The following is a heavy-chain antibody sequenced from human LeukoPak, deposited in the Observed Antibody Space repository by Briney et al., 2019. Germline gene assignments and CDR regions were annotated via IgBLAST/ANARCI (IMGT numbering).Heavy chain of an antibody. D-gene: IGHD6-19*01. V-gene: IGHV3-23*01. Sequence: GGSLRLSCAASGFTFSSYAMSWVRQAPGKGLEWVSAISGSGGSTYYADSVKGRFTISRDNSKNTLYLQMNSLRAEDTAVYYCARAGAQNSIFGVVIPRYSSGWYGDYWGQGTLVTVSS. CDR3: ARAGAQNSIFGVVIPRYSSGWYGDY. J-gene: IGHJ4*02. CDR1: GFTFSSYA. CDR2: ISGSGGST.